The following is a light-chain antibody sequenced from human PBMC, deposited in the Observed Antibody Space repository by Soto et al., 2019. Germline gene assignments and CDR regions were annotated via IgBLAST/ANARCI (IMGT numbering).Light chain of an antibody. J-gene: IGLJ2*01. CDR2: ENH. V-gene: IGLV1-51*02. CDR1: SSNIGVNY. CDR3: GTWDSSLSAV. Sequence: QSVLTQPPSVSAAPGQKVTISCSGSSSNIGVNYVSWYQQLPGTAPQLLIYENHKRPSGIPDRFSGSKSGTSATLGITGLQTGDEADYYCGTWDSSLSAVFGGGTQLTVL.